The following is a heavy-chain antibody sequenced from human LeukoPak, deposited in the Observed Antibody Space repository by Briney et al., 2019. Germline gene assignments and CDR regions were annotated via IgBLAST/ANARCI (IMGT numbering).Heavy chain of an antibody. D-gene: IGHD6-19*01. CDR2: ISSSSSYI. CDR1: GFTFSSYI. CDR3: AREYGSGWYNY. Sequence: GGSLRLSCAASGFTFSSYIMNWVRQAPGKGLEWVSSISSSSSYIYYADSVKGRFTISRDNAKNSLYLQMNSLTVEDTAVYYCAREYGSGWYNYWGQGTLVTVSS. J-gene: IGHJ4*02. V-gene: IGHV3-21*01.